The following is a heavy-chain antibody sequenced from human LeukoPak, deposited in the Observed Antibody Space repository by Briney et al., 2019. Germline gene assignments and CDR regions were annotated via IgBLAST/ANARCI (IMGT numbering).Heavy chain of an antibody. CDR3: ARDEVANYDILTGYYPPVEYFQH. Sequence: KPSETLSLTCTVSGGSISSYYRSWIRQPAGKGLEWIGRIYTSGSTNYNPSLKSRVTMSVDTSKNQFSLKLSSVTAADTAVYYCARDEVANYDILTGYYPPVEYFQHWGQGTLVTVSS. CDR1: GGSISSYY. D-gene: IGHD3-9*01. CDR2: IYTSGST. J-gene: IGHJ1*01. V-gene: IGHV4-4*07.